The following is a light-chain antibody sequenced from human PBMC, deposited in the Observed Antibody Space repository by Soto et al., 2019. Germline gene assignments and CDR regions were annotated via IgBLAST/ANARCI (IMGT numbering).Light chain of an antibody. Sequence: DIQMTQSPSTLSGSVGDRVTITCRASQTISSWLAWYQQKPGKAPKLLIYNASPLKSGVPSRFSGSGSGTEFPLTISSLQPDDFATYYCQNYNSYSEAFGQGTKVQLK. CDR3: QNYNSYSEA. V-gene: IGKV1-5*03. CDR1: QTISSW. J-gene: IGKJ1*01. CDR2: NAS.